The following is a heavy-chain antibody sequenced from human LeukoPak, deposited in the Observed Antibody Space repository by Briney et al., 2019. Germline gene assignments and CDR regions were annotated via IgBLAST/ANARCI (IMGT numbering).Heavy chain of an antibody. CDR2: IYSGGST. V-gene: IGHV3-66*01. J-gene: IGHJ2*01. CDR1: GFTVSSNY. Sequence: GGSLRLSCAASGFTVSSNYMSWVRQAPGKGLEWVSVIYSGGSTYYADSVKGRFTISRDNSKNTLYLQMNSLRAEDTAVYYCARDLEEDYSNWYFDLWGRGTLVTVSS. D-gene: IGHD2-15*01. CDR3: ARDLEEDYSNWYFDL.